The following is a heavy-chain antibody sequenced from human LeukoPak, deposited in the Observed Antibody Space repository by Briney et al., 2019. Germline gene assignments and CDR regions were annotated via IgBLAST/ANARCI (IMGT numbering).Heavy chain of an antibody. V-gene: IGHV3-11*01. CDR3: ARTTSSWDEYFQH. J-gene: IGHJ1*01. Sequence: GGSLRLSCAASGFIFSDYYMSWIRQAPGKGLEWVSYITSGGSTIYYADSVKGRFTISRDNAKNSLYLQMNSLRAEDTAVYYCARTTSSWDEYFQHWGQGTLVTVSS. D-gene: IGHD6-13*01. CDR2: ITSGGSTI. CDR1: GFIFSDYY.